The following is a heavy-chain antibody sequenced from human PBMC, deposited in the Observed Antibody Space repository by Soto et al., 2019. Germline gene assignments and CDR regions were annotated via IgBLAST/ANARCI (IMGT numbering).Heavy chain of an antibody. J-gene: IGHJ4*02. CDR2: INHSGST. V-gene: IGHV4-34*01. CDR1: GGSFSGYY. CDR3: ARHLSYQAYFDY. D-gene: IGHD2-2*01. Sequence: TLSLTCAVYGGSFSGYYWSWIRQPPGKGLEWIGEINHSGSTNYNPSLKSRVTISVDTSKNQFSLKLSSVTAADTAVYYCARHLSYQAYFDYWGQGALVTVSS.